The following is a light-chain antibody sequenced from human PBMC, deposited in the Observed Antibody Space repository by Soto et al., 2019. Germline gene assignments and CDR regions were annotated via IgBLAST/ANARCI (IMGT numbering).Light chain of an antibody. CDR1: SSDVGIYNY. CDR2: EVT. V-gene: IGLV2-14*01. J-gene: IGLJ1*01. CDR3: SSYTTSGTRV. Sequence: QSVLTQPASVSGSPGQSIAISCTGSSSDVGIYNYVSWYQQHPGKVLKLIIYEVTSRRSGVSNRFSGSKSGNTASLTISGLQPEDEADYYRSSYTTSGTRVFGTGTKGT.